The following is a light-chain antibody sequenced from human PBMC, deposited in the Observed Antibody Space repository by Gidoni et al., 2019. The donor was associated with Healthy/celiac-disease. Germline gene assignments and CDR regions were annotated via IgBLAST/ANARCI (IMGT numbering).Light chain of an antibody. Sequence: AIQLTQSPSSLSASVGDRVTITCRASQGISSALAWYQQKSGKAPKLLIYDASSLESGVPSRFSGSGSGTDFTLTISSLQPEDFATYYCQQLTFGGGTKVEIK. CDR1: QGISSA. CDR2: DAS. J-gene: IGKJ4*01. CDR3: QQLT. V-gene: IGKV1-13*02.